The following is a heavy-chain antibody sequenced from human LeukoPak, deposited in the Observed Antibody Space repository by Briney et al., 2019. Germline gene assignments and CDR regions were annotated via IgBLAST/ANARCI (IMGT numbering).Heavy chain of an antibody. Sequence: PSETLSLTCTVSGGSISSYYWSWIRQPPGKGLECIGYFYYSGSTNYNPSLKSRVTISVDTSKNQFSLKLSSVTAADTAVYYCARGCIAVPGMRYYFDYWGQGTLVTVSS. CDR3: ARGCIAVPGMRYYFDY. CDR2: FYYSGST. D-gene: IGHD6-19*01. V-gene: IGHV4-59*01. CDR1: GGSISSYY. J-gene: IGHJ4*02.